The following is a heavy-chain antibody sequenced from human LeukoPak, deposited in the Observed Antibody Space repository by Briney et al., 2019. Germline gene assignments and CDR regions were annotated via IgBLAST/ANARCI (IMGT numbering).Heavy chain of an antibody. CDR3: ARGLPGDY. J-gene: IGHJ4*02. V-gene: IGHV3-21*01. Sequence: GGSLRPSCAASGFTFSNYLMNWVRQAPGKGLEWVSSISSSSGYIYYADSVKGRFTISRDNAKNSLYLQMNSLRAEDTAVYYCARGLPGDYWGQGTLVTVSS. D-gene: IGHD2-15*01. CDR1: GFTFSNYL. CDR2: ISSSSGYI.